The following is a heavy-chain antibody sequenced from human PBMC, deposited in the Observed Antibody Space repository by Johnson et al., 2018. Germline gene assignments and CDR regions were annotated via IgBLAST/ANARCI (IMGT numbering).Heavy chain of an antibody. CDR3: ATGAISGVIYREFFQH. CDR1: GFSFSNHV. J-gene: IGHJ1*01. D-gene: IGHD3-10*01. CDR2: TSNDEGIK. Sequence: LVQSGGGVVQPGGSLRLSCSASGFSFSNHVMHWVRQAPGKGLEWVAVTSNDEGIKYYVDSVKGRFTISRDNSKGTLYLQMNSLRAEDTAVYYCATGAISGVIYREFFQHWGQGTLVTVSS. V-gene: IGHV3-30*03.